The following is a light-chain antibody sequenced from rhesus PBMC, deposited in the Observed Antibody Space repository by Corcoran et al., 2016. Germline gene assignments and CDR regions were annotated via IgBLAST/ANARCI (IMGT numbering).Light chain of an antibody. CDR1: ERLVHSNGNSY. CDR3: GEGTNVPYS. CDR2: EGS. Sequence: DVVMTQSPLSLPITPGQPATISCRSRERLVHSNGNSYRSWYQQKPGQPPGRIMYEGSNRDSGVPDRFSGRGAGTDFTLKISRVEAKYVGIYYCGEGTNVPYSFGQGAKVEIK. V-gene: IGKV2-65*01. J-gene: IGKJ2*01.